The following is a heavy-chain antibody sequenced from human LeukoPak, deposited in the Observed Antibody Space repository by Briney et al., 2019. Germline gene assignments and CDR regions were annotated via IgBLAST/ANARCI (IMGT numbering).Heavy chain of an antibody. CDR3: AKDLNYDYVWGSYRPDRVENAFDI. D-gene: IGHD3-16*02. CDR1: GFTFSSYA. Sequence: PGGSLRLSCAASGFTFSSYAMSWVRQAPGKGLEWVSAISGSGGSTYYADSVKGRFTISRDNSKNTLYLQMNSLRAEDTAVYYCAKDLNYDYVWGSYRPDRVENAFDIWGQGTMVTVSS. J-gene: IGHJ3*02. CDR2: ISGSGGST. V-gene: IGHV3-23*01.